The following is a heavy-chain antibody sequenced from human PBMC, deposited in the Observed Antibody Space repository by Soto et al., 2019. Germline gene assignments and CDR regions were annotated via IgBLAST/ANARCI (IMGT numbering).Heavy chain of an antibody. D-gene: IGHD4-4*01. Sequence: QVQLVQSGAEVRKPGASVRLWCKASGYTLTRFYLHWVRQAPGQELEWMGIINTRGGTTAYAQKFRGRLSVTRDTSTSTVYMELSNLRSEDTAIYYCARGPDDSHVPRWDYWGQGTQVTVSS. CDR1: GYTLTRFY. V-gene: IGHV1-46*01. CDR2: INTRGGTT. J-gene: IGHJ4*02. CDR3: ARGPDDSHVPRWDY.